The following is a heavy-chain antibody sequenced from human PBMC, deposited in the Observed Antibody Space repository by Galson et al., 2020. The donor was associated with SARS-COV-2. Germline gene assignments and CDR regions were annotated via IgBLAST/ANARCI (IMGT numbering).Heavy chain of an antibody. CDR2: ISFDGSKT. Sequence: QAGGSLRLSCAASQSTFSTYAMHWVRQAPGKGLQWVAVISFDGSKTYYADSVKGRFTISRDNSKNMLYLQMSSLRTEDTAVYYCATELVRTALYDAFDVWGQGTMVTVSS. CDR3: ATELVRTALYDAFDV. D-gene: IGHD1-26*01. J-gene: IGHJ3*01. V-gene: IGHV3-30-3*01. CDR1: QSTFSTYA.